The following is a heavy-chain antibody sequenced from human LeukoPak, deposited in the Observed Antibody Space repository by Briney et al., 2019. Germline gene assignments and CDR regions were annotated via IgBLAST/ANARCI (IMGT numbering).Heavy chain of an antibody. CDR3: AREGADYNSGWPFDC. CDR2: IYSGGST. D-gene: IGHD6-19*01. Sequence: GGSLRLSCAASGFTVSSSYMSWVRQAPGKGLEWVSVIYSGGSTFYADSGRGRFTISRDNSRNTVYLQMNSLRADDTAVYYCAREGADYNSGWPFDCWGQGTLVTVSS. J-gene: IGHJ4*02. CDR1: GFTVSSSY. V-gene: IGHV3-53*01.